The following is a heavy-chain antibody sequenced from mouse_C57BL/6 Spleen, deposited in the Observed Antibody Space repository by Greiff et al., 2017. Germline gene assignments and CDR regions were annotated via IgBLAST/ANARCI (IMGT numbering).Heavy chain of an antibody. CDR2: IYPGSGST. J-gene: IGHJ2*01. Sequence: QVQLQQPGAELVKPGASVKMSCKASGYTFTSYWITWVKQGPGQGLEWIGDIYPGSGSTNYNEKFKSKATLTVDTSSSTAYMQLSSLTSEDSAVYYCARGVTTVAHYFDYWGQGTTLTVSS. CDR3: ARGVTTVAHYFDY. D-gene: IGHD1-1*01. V-gene: IGHV1-55*01. CDR1: GYTFTSYW.